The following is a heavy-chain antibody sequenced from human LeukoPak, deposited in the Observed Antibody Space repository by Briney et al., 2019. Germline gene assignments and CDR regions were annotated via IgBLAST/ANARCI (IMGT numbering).Heavy chain of an antibody. Sequence: GGSLRLSCAASGFTFSSYEINWVRQAPGKGLEGVSYISSSGSTIYYADSVKGRFTISRDNAKTSLYLQMNSLRAEDTAVYYCARENGGYCSGGSCYSDNYFDYWGQGTLVTVSS. J-gene: IGHJ4*02. CDR2: ISSSGSTI. CDR3: ARENGGYCSGGSCYSDNYFDY. CDR1: GFTFSSYE. V-gene: IGHV3-48*03. D-gene: IGHD2-15*01.